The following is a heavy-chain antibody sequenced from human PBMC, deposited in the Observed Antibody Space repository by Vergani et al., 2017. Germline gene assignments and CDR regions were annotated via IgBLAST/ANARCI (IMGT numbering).Heavy chain of an antibody. CDR1: GGSISSYY. Sequence: QVQLQESGPGLVKPSETLSLTCTVSGGSISSYYWGWIRQPPGKGLEWIGSIYYSVSTYYNPSLKSRVTISVDTSKNQFSLKLSSVTAADTAVYYCARIEYSSSWYNSGYFDYWGQGTLVTVSS. CDR3: ARIEYSSSWYNSGYFDY. CDR2: IYYSVST. J-gene: IGHJ4*02. V-gene: IGHV4-39*01. D-gene: IGHD6-13*01.